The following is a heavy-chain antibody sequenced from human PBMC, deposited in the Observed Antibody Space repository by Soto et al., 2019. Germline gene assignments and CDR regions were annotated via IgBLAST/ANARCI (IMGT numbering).Heavy chain of an antibody. J-gene: IGHJ4*02. Sequence: SYTLSLPCTASGGSVSSGSYYLSFILQPPGKGLEWIGYIYYSGSTNYNPSLKSRVTISVDTSKNQFSLKLSSVTAADTAVYYCARDDQYSGSYMGFEYWGQGTLVTVSS. CDR3: ARDDQYSGSYMGFEY. CDR2: IYYSGST. CDR1: GGSVSSGSYY. D-gene: IGHD1-26*01. V-gene: IGHV4-61*01.